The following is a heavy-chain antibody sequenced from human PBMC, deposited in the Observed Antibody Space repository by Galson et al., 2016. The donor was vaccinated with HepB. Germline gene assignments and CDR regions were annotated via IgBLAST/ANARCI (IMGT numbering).Heavy chain of an antibody. CDR3: ARDIAYNVDY. Sequence: SCKASGYTFTSYGISWVRQAPGQGLEWVGWIYAGDGHTNYAQNLQGRVTVTMDTSATTAYMELRSLTSDDTAVYYCARDIAYNVDYWGQGTLVTVSS. J-gene: IGHJ4*02. CDR2: IYAGDGHT. V-gene: IGHV1-18*01. D-gene: IGHD1-14*01. CDR1: GYTFTSYG.